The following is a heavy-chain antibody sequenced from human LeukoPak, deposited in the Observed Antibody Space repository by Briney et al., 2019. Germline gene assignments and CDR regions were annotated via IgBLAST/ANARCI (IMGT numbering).Heavy chain of an antibody. V-gene: IGHV1-2*02. Sequence: GASVKVSCKASGYTFTGYYMHWVRQAPGQGLEWMGWIDPNSGGTTYAQKFQGRVTMTRDTSITTAYMELSRLRSDDTAVYYCARPPGSSSWYGYSDYWGQGTLVTVSS. CDR1: GYTFTGYY. CDR3: ARPPGSSSWYGYSDY. J-gene: IGHJ4*02. CDR2: IDPNSGGT. D-gene: IGHD6-13*01.